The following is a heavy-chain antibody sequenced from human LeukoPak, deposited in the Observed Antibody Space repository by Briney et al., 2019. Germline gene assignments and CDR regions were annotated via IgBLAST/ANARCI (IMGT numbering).Heavy chain of an antibody. Sequence: SETLSLTCTVSGGSISSSDYYWSWIRQPAGKGLEWIGRIYTSGSTNYNPSLKSRVTMSVDTSKNQFSLKLSSVTAADTAVYYCARGGYSGYDFRDYWGQGTLVTVSS. J-gene: IGHJ4*02. D-gene: IGHD5-12*01. CDR2: IYTSGST. CDR3: ARGGYSGYDFRDY. CDR1: GGSISSSDYY. V-gene: IGHV4-61*02.